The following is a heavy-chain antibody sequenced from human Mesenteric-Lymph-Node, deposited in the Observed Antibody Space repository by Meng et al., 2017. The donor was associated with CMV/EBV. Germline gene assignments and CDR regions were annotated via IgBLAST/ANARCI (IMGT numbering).Heavy chain of an antibody. Sequence: ASVKVSCKASGYTFTGYYMHWVRQAPGQGLEWMGWINPDSGATNYAQKFQGRVTMTRDTSICTAYMEVTRLTSDDTAVYYCARGGDRGEEDFWGQGTLVTVSS. V-gene: IGHV1-2*02. CDR1: GYTFTGYY. CDR3: ARGGDRGEEDF. CDR2: INPDSGAT. J-gene: IGHJ4*02. D-gene: IGHD2-21*01.